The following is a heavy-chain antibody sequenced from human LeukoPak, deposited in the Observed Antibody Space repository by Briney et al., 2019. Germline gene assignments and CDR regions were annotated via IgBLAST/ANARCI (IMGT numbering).Heavy chain of an antibody. CDR1: GFTFSSYG. Sequence: PGGSLRLSCAASGFTFSSYGRHWVRQAPGKGLEWVAVIWYDGSNKYYADSVKGRFTISRDNSKNTLYLQMNSLRAEDTAVYYCARSAGLRAVADFWGQGTLVTVSS. J-gene: IGHJ4*02. CDR3: ARSAGLRAVADF. V-gene: IGHV3-33*01. CDR2: IWYDGSNK. D-gene: IGHD6-19*01.